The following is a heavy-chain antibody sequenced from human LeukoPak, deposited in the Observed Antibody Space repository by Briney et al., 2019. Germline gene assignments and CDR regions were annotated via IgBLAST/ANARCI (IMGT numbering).Heavy chain of an antibody. Sequence: GASVTVSFKASGGTFISYAISWVRQAPGQGLEWMGGIIPIFGTANYAQKFQGRVTITADKSTSTAYMELSSLRSEDTAVYYCARNRRRGDTAMALDYYFDYGGQGTLGTVSS. V-gene: IGHV1-69*06. CDR1: GGTFISYA. D-gene: IGHD5-18*01. J-gene: IGHJ4*02. CDR3: ARNRRRGDTAMALDYYFDY. CDR2: IIPIFGTA.